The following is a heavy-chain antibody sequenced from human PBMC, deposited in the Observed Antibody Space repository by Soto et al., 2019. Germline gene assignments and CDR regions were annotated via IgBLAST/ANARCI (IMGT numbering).Heavy chain of an antibody. CDR2: ISAYNGNT. D-gene: IGHD3-10*01. J-gene: IGHJ5*02. CDR1: GYTFTSYG. V-gene: IGHV1-18*04. Sequence: QVQLVQSGAEVKKPGASVKVSCKASGYTFTSYGISWVRQAPGQGLEWMGWISAYNGNTNYAQKLQGRVTMTTDTSTSTAYMELRSLRSEDTAVYYCARALFGEVFGAVATNRGFDPWGQGTLVTVSS. CDR3: ARALFGEVFGAVATNRGFDP.